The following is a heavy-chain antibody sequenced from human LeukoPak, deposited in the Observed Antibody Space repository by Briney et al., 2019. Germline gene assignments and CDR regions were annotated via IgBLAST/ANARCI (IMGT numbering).Heavy chain of an antibody. CDR3: AKDRHAPGRYCSSTSCFPFDS. D-gene: IGHD2-2*01. J-gene: IGHJ5*01. Sequence: SETLSLTCSVSGGSISSTNYYWGWIRQPPGKGLEWIGSVYYSGGTYYNPSLKSRVTISVDTSKNQFSLKLSSVTAADTAVYYCAKDRHAPGRYCSSTSCFPFDSWGQGTLVTVSS. CDR1: GGSISSTNYY. CDR2: VYYSGGT. V-gene: IGHV4-39*07.